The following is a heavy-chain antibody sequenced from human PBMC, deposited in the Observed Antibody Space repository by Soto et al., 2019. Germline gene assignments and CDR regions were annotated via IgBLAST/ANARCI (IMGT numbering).Heavy chain of an antibody. J-gene: IGHJ6*02. CDR1: GGSFSGYY. D-gene: IGHD3-22*01. V-gene: IGHV4-34*01. CDR3: ARVAYYDSSGYYPHYYYSMDV. Sequence: QVQLQQWGAGLLKPSETLSLTCAVYGGSFSGYYWSWIRQPPGQGLEWIGEINHSGSTNYNPSLKSRVTISVDTSKNQFSLKLSSVTAADTAVYYCARVAYYDSSGYYPHYYYSMDVWGQGTTVTVSS. CDR2: INHSGST.